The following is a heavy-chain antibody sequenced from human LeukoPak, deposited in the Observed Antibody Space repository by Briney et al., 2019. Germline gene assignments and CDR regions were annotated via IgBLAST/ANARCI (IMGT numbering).Heavy chain of an antibody. CDR2: IWYDGSNK. CDR1: GFTFSSYG. D-gene: IGHD3-22*01. V-gene: IGHV3-33*01. J-gene: IGHJ3*02. Sequence: PGGSLRLSCAASGFTFSSYGMHWVRQAPGKGLEWVAVIWYDGSNKYYADSVKGRFTISRDNSKNTLYLQMNSLRAEDTAVYYCVRTKGLFRSYYYDSSGYSLDAFDIWGQGTMVTVSS. CDR3: VRTKGLFRSYYYDSSGYSLDAFDI.